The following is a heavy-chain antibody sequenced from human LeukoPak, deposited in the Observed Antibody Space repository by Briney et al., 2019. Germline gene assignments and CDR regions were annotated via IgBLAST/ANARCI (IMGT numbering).Heavy chain of an antibody. CDR2: IKQDGSEK. CDR3: ARGRQMITFGGVIVIPDY. V-gene: IGHV3-7*04. CDR1: GFTFSSYW. J-gene: IGHJ4*02. Sequence: GGSLRLSCAASGFTFSSYWMSWVRQAPGKGLEWVANIKQDGSEKYYVDSVKGRFTISRDNAKNSLYLQMNSLRAEDTAVYYCARGRQMITFGGVIVIPDYWGQGTLVTVSS. D-gene: IGHD3-16*02.